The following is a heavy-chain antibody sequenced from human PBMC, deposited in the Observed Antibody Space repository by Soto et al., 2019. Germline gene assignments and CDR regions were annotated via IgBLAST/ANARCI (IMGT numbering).Heavy chain of an antibody. CDR3: ASSQSDVDTAMAIDY. D-gene: IGHD5-18*01. V-gene: IGHV4-61*01. CDR1: GGSVSSGSYY. Sequence: QVQLQESGPGLVKPSETLSLTCTVSGGSVSSGSYYWSWIRQPPGKGLEWIGYIYYSGSTNYNPSLKSRVTLSVDTSNNQFSLKLSSVPAADTAVYYCASSQSDVDTAMAIDYWGQGTLVTVSS. CDR2: IYYSGST. J-gene: IGHJ4*02.